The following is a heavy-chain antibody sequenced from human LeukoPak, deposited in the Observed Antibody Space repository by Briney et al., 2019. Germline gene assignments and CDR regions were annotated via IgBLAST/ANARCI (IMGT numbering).Heavy chain of an antibody. J-gene: IGHJ6*04. V-gene: IGHV4-59*01. CDR2: IYYSGST. D-gene: IGHD2-8*02. CDR3: ARAPGYCTGGTCYYYVMDV. Sequence: SETLSLTCTVSGGPISNYYWNWIRQPLGKGLEWIGYIYYSGSTNCNPSLKSRVTISVDTSKNQFSLKLSSVTAADTAVYYCARAPGYCTGGTCYYYVMDVWGKGTTVTVSS. CDR1: GGPISNYY.